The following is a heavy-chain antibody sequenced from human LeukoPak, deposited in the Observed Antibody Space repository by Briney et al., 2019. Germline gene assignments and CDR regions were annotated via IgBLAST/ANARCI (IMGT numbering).Heavy chain of an antibody. V-gene: IGHV3-33*01. D-gene: IGHD3-10*01. J-gene: IGHJ4*02. CDR3: ARASGPVDY. Sequence: GGSLRLSCGASGFTFSVYVMHWVRQAPGKGLEWVGVIWNDGSNKYYADSVKGRFTISRDNSKNTLYLQMNSLRAEDTAVYSCARASGPVDYWGQGTLVTVSS. CDR2: IWNDGSNK. CDR1: GFTFSVYV.